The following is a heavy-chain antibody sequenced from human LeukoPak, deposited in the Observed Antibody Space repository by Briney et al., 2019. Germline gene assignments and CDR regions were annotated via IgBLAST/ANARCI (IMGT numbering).Heavy chain of an antibody. J-gene: IGHJ6*02. CDR2: IYSGGST. CDR1: GFTVSSNY. D-gene: IGHD2-15*01. Sequence: GGSLRLSCAASGFTVSSNYMSWVRQAPGKGLEWVSVIYSGGSTYYADSVKGRFTISRDNSKNTLYLQVNSLRAEDTAVYYCARDRILPLYGMDVWGQGTTVTVSS. CDR3: ARDRILPLYGMDV. V-gene: IGHV3-66*01.